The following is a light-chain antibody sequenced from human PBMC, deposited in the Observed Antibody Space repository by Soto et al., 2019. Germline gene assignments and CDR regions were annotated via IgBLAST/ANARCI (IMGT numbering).Light chain of an antibody. CDR2: DAS. CDR3: QQRSNWPPYT. Sequence: EIVLTQSPATLSLSPGERATLSCRASQSVSSYLAGYQQKPGQAPRLLIYDASNRATGIPARFSGSGSGTDFTLTISSLEPEDFAVYYCQQRSNWPPYTFGQGTQLEIK. V-gene: IGKV3-11*01. CDR1: QSVSSY. J-gene: IGKJ2*01.